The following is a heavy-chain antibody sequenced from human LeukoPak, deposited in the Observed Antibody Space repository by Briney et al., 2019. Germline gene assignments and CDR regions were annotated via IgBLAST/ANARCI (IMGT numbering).Heavy chain of an antibody. V-gene: IGHV3-66*01. CDR1: GFTVSSNY. J-gene: IGHJ4*02. CDR3: ASWPGGWYGEDS. CDR2: IYSGGST. Sequence: GGSLRLSCAASGFTVSSNYMSWVRQAPGKGLEWVSVIYSGGSTYYADSVKGRFTISRDNSKNTLYLQMNSQRAEDTAVYYCASWPGGWYGEDSWGQGTLVTVSS. D-gene: IGHD6-19*01.